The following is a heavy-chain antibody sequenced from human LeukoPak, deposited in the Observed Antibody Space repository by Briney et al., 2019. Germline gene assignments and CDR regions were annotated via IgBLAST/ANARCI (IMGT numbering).Heavy chain of an antibody. Sequence: GASVKVSCKASGYTLTSYHIHWVRQAPGQGLEYRGLIFPTGGTTSYTQKFQGRLTLTRDTSTNTVYMELGSLTSEDTAVYYCARGSPPRRNYDSRGYYSYYFDYWGQGTLVTVSS. J-gene: IGHJ4*02. CDR1: GYTLTSYH. CDR3: ARGSPPRRNYDSRGYYSYYFDY. V-gene: IGHV1-46*01. CDR2: IFPTGGTT. D-gene: IGHD3-22*01.